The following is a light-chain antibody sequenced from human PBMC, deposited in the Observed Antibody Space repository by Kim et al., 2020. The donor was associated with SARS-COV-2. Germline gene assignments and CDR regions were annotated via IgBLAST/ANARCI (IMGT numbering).Light chain of an antibody. Sequence: ASVGDRVTITCRASQDIANSLAWYQQKPGKVPQVLIYGAATLQSGVPSRFSGSGSGTEFTLTIGSLQTEDVATYYCQKYNSAPWTFGPGTKVDIK. J-gene: IGKJ1*01. CDR3: QKYNSAPWT. V-gene: IGKV1-27*01. CDR2: GAA. CDR1: QDIANS.